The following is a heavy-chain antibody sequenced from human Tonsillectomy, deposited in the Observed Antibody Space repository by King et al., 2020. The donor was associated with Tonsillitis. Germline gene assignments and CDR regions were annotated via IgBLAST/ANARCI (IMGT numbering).Heavy chain of an antibody. D-gene: IGHD3-10*01. V-gene: IGHV1-69-2*01. CDR3: ATNFMAKPFDS. CDR1: GYTFTDSY. CDR2: VDPEDGET. J-gene: IGHJ4*02. Sequence: QLVQSGTEVKKPGAPVKISCKVSGYTFTDSYIHWVHQAPGKGLEWMGLVDPEDGETIYTEKFQGRVTITADTSTGTAYMELSSLRSDDTAVYYCATNFMAKPFDSWGQGTLVIVSS.